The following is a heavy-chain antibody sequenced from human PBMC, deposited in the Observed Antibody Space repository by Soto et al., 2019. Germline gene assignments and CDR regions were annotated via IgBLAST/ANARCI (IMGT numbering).Heavy chain of an antibody. V-gene: IGHV4-39*01. CDR1: GGSISSSSYY. Sequence: SETLSLTCTVSGGSISSSSYYWGWIRQPPGKGLEWIGSIYYSGSTYYNPSLKSRVTISVDTSKNQFSLKLSSVTAADTAVYYCAREERFLEWLLEIERTYYYGMDVWGQGTTVTVSS. CDR2: IYYSGST. CDR3: AREERFLEWLLEIERTYYYGMDV. D-gene: IGHD3-3*01. J-gene: IGHJ6*02.